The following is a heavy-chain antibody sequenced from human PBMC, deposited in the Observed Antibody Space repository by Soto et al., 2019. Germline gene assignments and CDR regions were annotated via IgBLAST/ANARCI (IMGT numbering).Heavy chain of an antibody. CDR2: IYHSGST. D-gene: IGHD3-22*01. V-gene: IGHV4-4*02. CDR1: GGSISSSNG. J-gene: IGHJ4*02. CDR3: ARVRDDSSGSPPFDY. Sequence: QVQLQESGPGLVKPSGTLSLTSAVSGGSISSSNGWGGVRKPPGKGVEWIGEIYHSGSTNYNPSLKSRVTISVDKSKNQFSLKLSSVTAADTAVYYCARVRDDSSGSPPFDYWGQGTLVTVSS.